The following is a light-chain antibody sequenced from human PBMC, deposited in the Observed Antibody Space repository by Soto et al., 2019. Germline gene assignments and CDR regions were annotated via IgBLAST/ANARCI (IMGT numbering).Light chain of an antibody. V-gene: IGLV2-14*01. J-gene: IGLJ1*01. CDR2: DVS. CDR3: TSYTSSDTDV. CDR1: SSDA. Sequence: QSALTQPASVSGSPGQSITISCTGTSSDAVSWYQQHPGKAPKLMIYDVSNRPSGVSHRFSGSQSGNTASLTISGLQTEDEADYYCTSYTSSDTDVFGTGTKLTVL.